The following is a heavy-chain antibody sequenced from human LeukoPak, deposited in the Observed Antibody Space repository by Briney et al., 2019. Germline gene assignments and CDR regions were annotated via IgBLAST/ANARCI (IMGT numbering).Heavy chain of an antibody. V-gene: IGHV4-59*01. Sequence: SETLSLTCTVSGGSISSYYWSWIRQPPGKGLEWIGYIYYSGSTNYNPSLKSRVTISVDTSKNQFSLKLSSVTAADTAVYYCARDPYDGGFDYWGQGTLVTVSP. J-gene: IGHJ4*02. CDR1: GGSISSYY. CDR2: IYYSGST. D-gene: IGHD1-1*01. CDR3: ARDPYDGGFDY.